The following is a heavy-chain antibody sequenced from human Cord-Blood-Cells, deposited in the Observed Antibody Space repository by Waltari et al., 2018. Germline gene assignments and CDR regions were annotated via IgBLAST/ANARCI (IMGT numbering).Heavy chain of an antibody. CDR3: ARVGALRYFDWLLDY. D-gene: IGHD3-9*01. Sequence: EVQLVESGGGLIQPGGSLRLSCAASGFTVSSNYMSWVRPAPGKGLEWVSVIYSGGSTYYADSVKGRFTISRDNSKNTLYLQMNSLRAEDTAVYYCARVGALRYFDWLLDYWGQGTLVTVSS. V-gene: IGHV3-53*01. CDR2: IYSGGST. J-gene: IGHJ4*02. CDR1: GFTVSSNY.